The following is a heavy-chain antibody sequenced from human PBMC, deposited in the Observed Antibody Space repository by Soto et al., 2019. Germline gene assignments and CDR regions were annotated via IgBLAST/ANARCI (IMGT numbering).Heavy chain of an antibody. V-gene: IGHV6-1*01. CDR3: GRSVRGHVVKYFDY. CDR1: GDTVSSNSAA. CDR2: THYRSKWYN. D-gene: IGHD3-10*01. Sequence: SQTLSLTCAISGDTVSSNSAAWDWIRQSPSRGLEWLGRTHYRSKWYNDYAVSVKSRITINPDTSKNQFSLQLNSVTPEDTAVYYCGRSVRGHVVKYFDYWGQGTLVTV. J-gene: IGHJ4*02.